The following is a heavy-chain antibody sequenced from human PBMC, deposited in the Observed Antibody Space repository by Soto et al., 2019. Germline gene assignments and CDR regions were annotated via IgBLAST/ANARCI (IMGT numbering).Heavy chain of an antibody. V-gene: IGHV1-2*04. D-gene: IGHD2-8*01. J-gene: IGHJ6*02. CDR3: ARGDSTDCSNGVCSFFYNHDMDV. CDR2: INPKSGGT. Sequence: GASVKVSCKASGYSFTDYHIQWVRQAPGQGLEWLGRINPKSGGTSTAQKFQGWVTMTTDTSISTASMELTRLTSDDTAIYYCARGDSTDCSNGVCSFFYNHDMDVWGQGTTVTVSS. CDR1: GYSFTDYH.